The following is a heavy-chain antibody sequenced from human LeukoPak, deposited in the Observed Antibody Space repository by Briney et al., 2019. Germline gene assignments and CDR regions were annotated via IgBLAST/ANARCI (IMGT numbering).Heavy chain of an antibody. V-gene: IGHV4-34*01. CDR3: ARERELDLDY. J-gene: IGHJ4*02. Sequence: SETLSLTCAVYGGSFSGYYWSWIRQPPGKGLEWIGEINHSGSTNYNPSLKSRVTISVDTSKNQFSLKLSSVTAADTAVYYCARERELDLDYWGQGTLVTVSS. D-gene: IGHD1-7*01. CDR2: INHSGST. CDR1: GGSFSGYY.